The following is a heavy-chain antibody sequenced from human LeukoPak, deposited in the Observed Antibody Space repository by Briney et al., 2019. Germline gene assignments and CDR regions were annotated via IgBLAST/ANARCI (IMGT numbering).Heavy chain of an antibody. J-gene: IGHJ4*01. CDR2: ISGSGGST. CDR3: AKDPATDIVVAVAASTGGY. V-gene: IGHV3-23*01. CDR1: GFTFRRYA. D-gene: IGHD2-15*01. Sequence: GGPLRLSCAASGFTFRRYALSWVRPPPGKGLEWVSAISGSGGSTYNADSVKSRFTISRDNSKNTLYLHMNTLRAEDTAVYYCAKDPATDIVVAVAASTGGYCGHGTLVTVSS.